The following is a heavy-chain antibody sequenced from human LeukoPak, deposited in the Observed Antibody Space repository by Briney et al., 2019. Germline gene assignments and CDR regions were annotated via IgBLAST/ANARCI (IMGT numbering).Heavy chain of an antibody. CDR2: ISSSSSYI. CDR3: ARDRALGDGYNY. CDR1: GFTFSSHS. D-gene: IGHD5-24*01. Sequence: PGGSLRLSCAASGFTFSSHSMNWVRQAPGKGLEWVSSISSSSSYIYYADSVKGRFTISRDNAKNSLYLQMNSLRAEDTAVYYCARDRALGDGYNYWGQGTLVTVSS. J-gene: IGHJ4*02. V-gene: IGHV3-21*01.